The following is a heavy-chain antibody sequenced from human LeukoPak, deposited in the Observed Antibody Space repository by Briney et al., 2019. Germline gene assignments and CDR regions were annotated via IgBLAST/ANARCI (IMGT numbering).Heavy chain of an antibody. V-gene: IGHV3-48*03. J-gene: IGHJ4*02. CDR3: VRDLREADH. D-gene: IGHD3-10*01. CDR2: ISVRAATI. Sequence: GGSLRLSCAASGFDLGHYEVNWVRQAPGKGLERIAHISVRAATIYYGDSVKGRFTISRDYAKNTVFLQMNSLRVDDTAVYYCVRDLREADHWGLGTLVTVSS. CDR1: GFDLGHYE.